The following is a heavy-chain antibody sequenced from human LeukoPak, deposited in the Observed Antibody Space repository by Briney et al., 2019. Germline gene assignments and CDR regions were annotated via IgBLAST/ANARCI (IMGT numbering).Heavy chain of an antibody. Sequence: SVKVSCKASGGTFSSYAISWVRQAPGQGLEWMGGIIPIFGTANYAQKFQGRVTITTDESTSTAYMELSSLRSEDTAVYYCARSDYYDSSGHLGFFDYWGQGTLVTVSS. D-gene: IGHD3-22*01. V-gene: IGHV1-69*05. CDR3: ARSDYYDSSGHLGFFDY. CDR1: GGTFSSYA. J-gene: IGHJ4*02. CDR2: IIPIFGTA.